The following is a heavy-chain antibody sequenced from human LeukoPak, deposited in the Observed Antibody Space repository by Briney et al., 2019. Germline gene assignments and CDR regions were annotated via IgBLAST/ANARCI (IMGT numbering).Heavy chain of an antibody. J-gene: IGHJ4*02. Sequence: GGSLRLSCAASGFTFSSYKMNWVRQAPGKGLEWVSYISTSSSAIYYAGSVRGRFTISRDNAKNSLYLQMNSLRDEDTAVYYCARESGLYYGSGRDEVYFDYWGQGTLVTVSS. V-gene: IGHV3-48*02. CDR2: ISTSSSAI. CDR3: ARESGLYYGSGRDEVYFDY. D-gene: IGHD3-10*01. CDR1: GFTFSSYK.